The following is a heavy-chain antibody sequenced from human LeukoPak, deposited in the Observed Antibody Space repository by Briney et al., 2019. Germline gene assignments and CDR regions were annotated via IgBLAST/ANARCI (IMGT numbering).Heavy chain of an antibody. J-gene: IGHJ4*02. V-gene: IGHV4-34*01. CDR1: GGSFSGYY. D-gene: IGHD5-18*01. CDR2: INHSGST. CDR3: ARRQLWLPGYYFDY. Sequence: PSETLSLTCAVYGGSFSGYYWSWIRQPPGKGLEWIGEINHSGSTNYNPSLKSRVTISVDTSKNQFSLKLSSVTAADTAVYYCARRQLWLPGYYFDYWGQGTLVTVSS.